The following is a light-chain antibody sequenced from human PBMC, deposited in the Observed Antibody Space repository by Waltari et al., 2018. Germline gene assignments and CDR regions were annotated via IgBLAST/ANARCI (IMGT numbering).Light chain of an antibody. V-gene: IGLV3-10*01. CDR3: YSTDSSGHHRV. CDR2: EDN. Sequence: SYDLTQPPSVSVSPGQMARITCSGDALPKKYAYWYQQKSGLAPVLVIYEDNNGPSGVPAGFSGSSSGTMATLTISGAQVEDEADYYCYSTDSSGHHRVFGGGTKLTVL. J-gene: IGLJ2*01. CDR1: ALPKKY.